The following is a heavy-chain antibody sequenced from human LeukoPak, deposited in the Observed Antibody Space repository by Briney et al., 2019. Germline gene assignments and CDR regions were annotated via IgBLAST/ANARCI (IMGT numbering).Heavy chain of an antibody. CDR3: ASLAVAGTLGSDY. CDR1: GGTFSSYA. D-gene: IGHD6-19*01. CDR2: IIPILGIA. Sequence: GASVKVSCKASGGTFSSYAISWVRQAPGQGLEWMGRIIPILGIANYAQKFQGRVTITADKSTSTAYMELSSLRSEDTAVYYCASLAVAGTLGSDYWGQGTLVTVSS. V-gene: IGHV1-69*04. J-gene: IGHJ4*02.